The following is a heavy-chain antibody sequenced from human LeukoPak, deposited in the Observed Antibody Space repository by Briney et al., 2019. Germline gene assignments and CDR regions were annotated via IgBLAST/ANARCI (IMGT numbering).Heavy chain of an antibody. CDR3: ARARGNYYAADYYYYMGV. J-gene: IGHJ6*03. Sequence: GGSLRLSCAASGFTFSDYYMSWIRQAPGKGLEWVSYISSSGSTIYYADSVKGRFTISRDNAKNSLYLQMNSLRAEDTAVYYCARARGNYYAADYYYYMGVWGKGTTVTVSS. D-gene: IGHD3-10*01. CDR2: ISSSGSTI. CDR1: GFTFSDYY. V-gene: IGHV3-11*04.